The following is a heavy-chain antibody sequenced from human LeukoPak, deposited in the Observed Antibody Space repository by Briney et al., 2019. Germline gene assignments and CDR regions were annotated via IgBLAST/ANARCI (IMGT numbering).Heavy chain of an antibody. J-gene: IGHJ5*02. CDR1: GFTFSDYY. Sequence: TPGGSLRLSCAASGFTFSDYYMSWIRQAPGKGLEWVSYISGSSGTIYYGDSVKGRFSISRDNAKNSLYLQMNSLRAEDTAVYYCARGATVVRNWFDPWGQGTLVTVSS. CDR2: ISGSSGTI. CDR3: ARGATVVRNWFDP. D-gene: IGHD4-23*01. V-gene: IGHV3-11*04.